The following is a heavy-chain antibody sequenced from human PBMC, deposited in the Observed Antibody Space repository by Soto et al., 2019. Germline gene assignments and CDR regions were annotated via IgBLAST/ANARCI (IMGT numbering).Heavy chain of an antibody. CDR2: ISYDGSNK. V-gene: IGHV3-30*18. D-gene: IGHD1-20*01. CDR1: GFTFSSYG. J-gene: IGHJ4*02. Sequence: QVQLVESGGGVVQPGRSLRLSCAASGFTFSSYGMHWVRQAPGKGLEWVAVISYDGSNKYYADSVKGRFTISRDNSKNTLYLQMNSLRAEDTAVYYCAKTTGNWNDYYFDYWGQGTLVTVSS. CDR3: AKTTGNWNDYYFDY.